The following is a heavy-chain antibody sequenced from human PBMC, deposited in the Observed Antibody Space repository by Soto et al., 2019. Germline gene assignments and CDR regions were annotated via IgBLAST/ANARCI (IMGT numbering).Heavy chain of an antibody. CDR1: GYTLTELS. J-gene: IGHJ5*02. Sequence: AASVKVSCKVSGYTLTELSMHWVRQAPGKGLEWMGGFDPEDGETIYAQKFQGRVTMTEDTSTDTAYMELSSLRSEDTAVYYCATVTPYYYDSSGLNWFDPWGQGTLVTVSS. D-gene: IGHD3-22*01. V-gene: IGHV1-24*01. CDR2: FDPEDGET. CDR3: ATVTPYYYDSSGLNWFDP.